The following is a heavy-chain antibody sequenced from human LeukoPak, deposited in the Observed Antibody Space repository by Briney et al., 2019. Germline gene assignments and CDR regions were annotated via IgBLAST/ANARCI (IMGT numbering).Heavy chain of an antibody. CDR3: ARHYYETYYFDY. CDR1: GDSINGYF. D-gene: IGHD3-16*01. J-gene: IGHJ4*02. CDR2: IYHSGTT. V-gene: IGHV4-59*08. Sequence: SETLSLTCTVSGDSINGYFWGWIRQPPGKGLEWIGYIYHSGTTNYNPSLKSRVTILVDTSKNQFSLKLSSVTAADTAVYYCARHYYETYYFDYWGQGTLVTVSS.